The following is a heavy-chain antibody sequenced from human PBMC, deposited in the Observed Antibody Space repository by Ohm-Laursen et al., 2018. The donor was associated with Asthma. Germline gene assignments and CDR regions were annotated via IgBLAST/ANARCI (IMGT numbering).Heavy chain of an antibody. CDR1: GYTFIAYY. D-gene: IGHD3-22*01. V-gene: IGHV1-2*06. Sequence: ASVKVSCKASGYTFIAYYIHWVRQAPGQGLEWLGRINPNSGGTNYPQKFQGRVTMTRDTSISTAYMELSRLTSDDMALYYCARYSPYDSSDHYYDYWGQGAQVTVSS. CDR3: ARYSPYDSSDHYYDY. J-gene: IGHJ4*02. CDR2: INPNSGGT.